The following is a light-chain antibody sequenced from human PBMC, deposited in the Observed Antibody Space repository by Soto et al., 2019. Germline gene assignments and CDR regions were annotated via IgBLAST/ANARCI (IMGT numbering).Light chain of an antibody. J-gene: IGLJ1*01. CDR1: SSNIGSNI. V-gene: IGLV1-44*01. Sequence: QSALTQPPSASVTPGQRVTISCSGSSSNIGSNIVNWYQQLPGTAPKLLIYSNNQRPSGVPDRFSGSKSGTSASLAISGLQSEDEADYYRAAWDDSLNGYVFGTGTKVTVL. CDR3: AAWDDSLNGYV. CDR2: SNN.